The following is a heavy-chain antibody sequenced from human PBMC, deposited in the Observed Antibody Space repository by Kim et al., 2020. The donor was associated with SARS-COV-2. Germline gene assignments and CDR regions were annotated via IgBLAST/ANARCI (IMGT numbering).Heavy chain of an antibody. CDR2: INHSGST. CDR1: GGSFSGYY. V-gene: IGHV4-34*01. Sequence: SETLSLTCAVYGGSFSGYYGSGSRQPPGKGLEGIGEINHSGSTNYNPARKSRVTISGDTSKNQFSLKRSSVTAADTAGDYCAWGGEFSGYYYGMDVWGQG. J-gene: IGHJ6*02. D-gene: IGHD3-10*01. CDR3: AWGGEFSGYYYGMDV.